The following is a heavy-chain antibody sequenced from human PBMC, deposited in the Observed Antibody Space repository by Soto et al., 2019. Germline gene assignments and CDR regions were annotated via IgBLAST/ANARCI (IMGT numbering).Heavy chain of an antibody. D-gene: IGHD2-2*01. CDR2: ITPFVDTS. Sequence: QVRLVQSGAEVKKPGSSVKVSCKVSGGTFSKYSLSWVRQTPGQGLEWMGGITPFVDTSNYAQRFLGRVTNTADKSTTTALLEVRGLKSEDTALYFWASKSYCNGSSCYPRHYYGMDVWGQGTTVTVSS. J-gene: IGHJ6*02. CDR1: GGTFSKYS. CDR3: ASKSYCNGSSCYPRHYYGMDV. V-gene: IGHV1-69*06.